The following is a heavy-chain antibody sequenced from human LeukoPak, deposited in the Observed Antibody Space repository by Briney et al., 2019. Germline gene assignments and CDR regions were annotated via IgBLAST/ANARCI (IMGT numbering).Heavy chain of an antibody. CDR1: EFAFSTYN. CDR2: ISTGSSTT. J-gene: IGHJ4*02. D-gene: IGHD4-23*01. CDR3: ARVAAGYSVNYFDY. V-gene: IGHV3-48*02. Sequence: GALRLSCAASEFAFSTYNMNWVRQAPGKGLEWVSYISTGSSTTYYADSVKGRFTISRDNVENSLYLQMNSLRDEDTAVYYCARVAAGYSVNYFDYWGQGTLVTVSS.